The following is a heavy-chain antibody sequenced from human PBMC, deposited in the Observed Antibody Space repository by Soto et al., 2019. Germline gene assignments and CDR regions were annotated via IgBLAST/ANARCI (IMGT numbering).Heavy chain of an antibody. CDR1: GFTFSDHY. CDR3: ARGASAVVNYKYAMDV. CDR2: TRNKAQSYTT. J-gene: IGHJ6*02. Sequence: EVQLVESGGGLVQPGGSLRLSCAASGFTFSDHYMDWVRQAPGKGLEWVGRTRNKAQSYTTEYAASVKGRFTISRDDSKNSLSLQMNGLNTEDTAVYYCARGASAVVNYKYAMDVWGRGATVTVSS. D-gene: IGHD5-18*01. V-gene: IGHV3-72*01.